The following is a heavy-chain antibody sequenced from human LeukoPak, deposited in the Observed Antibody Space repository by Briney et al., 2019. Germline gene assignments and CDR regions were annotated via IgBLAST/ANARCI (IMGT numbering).Heavy chain of an antibody. CDR3: ATLYCSGGSCYSSSVVYFDY. CDR2: IIPILGIA. V-gene: IGHV1-69*04. Sequence: SVTVSFKASGGTFSSYAISWVRQAPGQGLEWMGRIIPILGIANYAQKFQGRVTITADKSTSTAYMELSSLRSEDTAVYYCATLYCSGGSCYSSSVVYFDYWGQGTLATVSS. CDR1: GGTFSSYA. J-gene: IGHJ4*02. D-gene: IGHD2-15*01.